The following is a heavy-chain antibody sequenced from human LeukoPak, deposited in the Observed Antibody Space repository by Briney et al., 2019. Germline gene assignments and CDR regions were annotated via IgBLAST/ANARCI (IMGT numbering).Heavy chain of an antibody. CDR2: ISSSSSYI. Sequence: GGSLRLSCAASGFTFSSYSMNWVRQAPGKGLEWVSSISSSSSYIYYADSVKGRFTISRDNAKNTLYLQMNSLRAEDTAVYYCAKGASYNWFDPWGQGTLVTVSS. CDR3: AKGASYNWFDP. J-gene: IGHJ5*02. CDR1: GFTFSSYS. V-gene: IGHV3-21*04. D-gene: IGHD6-6*01.